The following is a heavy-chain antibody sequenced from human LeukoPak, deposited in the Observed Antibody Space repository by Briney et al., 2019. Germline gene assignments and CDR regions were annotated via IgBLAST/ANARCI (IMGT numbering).Heavy chain of an antibody. CDR1: GFTFTSSA. CDR3: AAVRDDAGGNSGY. J-gene: IGHJ4*02. CDR2: IVVGSGNT. Sequence: SVKVSCKASGFTFTSSAMQWVRHARGQRLEWIGWIVVGSGNTNYAQKFQERVTITRDMSTSTAYMELSSLRSEDTAVYYCAAVRDDAGGNSGYWGQGTLVTVSS. D-gene: IGHD4-23*01. V-gene: IGHV1-58*02.